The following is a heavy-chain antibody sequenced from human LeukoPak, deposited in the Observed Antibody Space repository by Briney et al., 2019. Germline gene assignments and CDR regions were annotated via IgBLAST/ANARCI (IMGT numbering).Heavy chain of an antibody. D-gene: IGHD1-26*01. CDR2: IWGSGGST. Sequence: GGSLRLSCAASGLTFSSSAMSWVRQAPGKGLEWVSTIWGSGGSTYYADSVKGRFIISRDNSKNTLYLQMNSLRAEDTAVYYCAKSELHRNFFDYWGQGTLVTVSS. V-gene: IGHV3-23*01. CDR3: AKSELHRNFFDY. CDR1: GLTFSSSA. J-gene: IGHJ4*02.